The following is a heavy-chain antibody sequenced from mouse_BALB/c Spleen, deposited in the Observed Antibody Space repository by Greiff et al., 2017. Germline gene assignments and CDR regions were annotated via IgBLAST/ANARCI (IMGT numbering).Heavy chain of an antibody. Sequence: VQLKQSGTVLARPGASVKMSCKASGYTFTSYWMHWVKQRPGQGLEWIGAIYPGNSDTSYNQKFKGKAKLTAVTSTSTAYMELSSLTNEDSAVYYCTRDDGSSLYAMDYWGQGTSVTVSS. CDR2: IYPGNSDT. J-gene: IGHJ4*01. CDR1: GYTFTSYW. D-gene: IGHD1-1*01. CDR3: TRDDGSSLYAMDY. V-gene: IGHV1-5*01.